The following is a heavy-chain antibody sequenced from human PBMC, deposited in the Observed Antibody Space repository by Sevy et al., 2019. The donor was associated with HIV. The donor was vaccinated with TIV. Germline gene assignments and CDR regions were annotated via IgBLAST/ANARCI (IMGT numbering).Heavy chain of an antibody. Sequence: GWSLRLSCVASGFTLRTYAMNWVRQAPGKGLKWVSTIFKSGDVTYYADSVKGRFTIARDNSKNTVYLHMNSLRAEDTALYVCAGARYDSSGSFDAFDIWGQGTLVTVS. CDR2: IFKSGDVT. J-gene: IGHJ3*02. CDR3: AGARYDSSGSFDAFDI. CDR1: GFTLRTYA. V-gene: IGHV3-23*01. D-gene: IGHD3-22*01.